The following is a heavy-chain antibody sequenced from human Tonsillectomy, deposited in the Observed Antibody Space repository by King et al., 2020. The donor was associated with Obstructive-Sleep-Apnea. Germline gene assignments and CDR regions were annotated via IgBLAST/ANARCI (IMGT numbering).Heavy chain of an antibody. Sequence: VQLVESGGGLEQPGGSLRLSCAASGFTFSSYGMCCCRQAAGKGLEWVTSITGSGGITYYADSVKGRFTISRDNSKNTLYLQMNSLRAEDTAVYHCVKGRIILDYWGQGTLVTVSS. J-gene: IGHJ4*02. CDR1: GFTFSSYG. D-gene: IGHD3-16*01. V-gene: IGHV3-23*04. CDR2: ITGSGGIT. CDR3: VKGRIILDY.